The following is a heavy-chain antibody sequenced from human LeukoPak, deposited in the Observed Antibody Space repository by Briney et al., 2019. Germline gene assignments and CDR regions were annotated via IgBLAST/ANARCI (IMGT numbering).Heavy chain of an antibody. V-gene: IGHV1-69*05. CDR1: GGTFSSYA. D-gene: IGHD5-12*01. Sequence: SVKVSCKASGGTFSSYAISWVRQARGQGLEWMGGIIPIFGTANYAQKFQGRVTITTDESTSTAYMELSSLRSEDTAVYYCARSGESIVATIEGINSFDPWGQGTLVTVSS. CDR3: ARSGESIVATIEGINSFDP. J-gene: IGHJ5*02. CDR2: IIPIFGTA.